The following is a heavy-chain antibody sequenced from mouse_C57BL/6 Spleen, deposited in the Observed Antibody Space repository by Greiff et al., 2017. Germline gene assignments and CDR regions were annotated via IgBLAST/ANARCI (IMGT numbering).Heavy chain of an antibody. J-gene: IGHJ1*03. V-gene: IGHV1-66*01. CDR3: AREGDYGSAGWYFDV. CDR2: IYPGSGNT. Sequence: QVQLQQSGPELVKPGASVKISCKASGYSFTSYYIHWVKQRPGQGLEWIGWIYPGSGNTKYNEKFKGKATLTADTSSSTAYMQLSRLTSEDSAVYYCAREGDYGSAGWYFDVWGTGTTVTVSS. D-gene: IGHD1-1*01. CDR1: GYSFTSYY.